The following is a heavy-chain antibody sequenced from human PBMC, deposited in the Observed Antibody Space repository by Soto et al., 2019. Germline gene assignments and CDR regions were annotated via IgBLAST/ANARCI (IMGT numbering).Heavy chain of an antibody. Sequence: SVKVSCKAAGGTFSSYAISWVRQAPGQGLEWMGGIIPIFGTANYAQKFQGRVTITADESTSTAYMELSSLRSEDTAVYYCARRPDPRGRYSGGWNRQEYGMDVCGQGPTVTVSS. CDR2: IIPIFGTA. D-gene: IGHD6-19*01. CDR1: GGTFSSYA. CDR3: ARRPDPRGRYSGGWNRQEYGMDV. V-gene: IGHV1-69*13. J-gene: IGHJ6*02.